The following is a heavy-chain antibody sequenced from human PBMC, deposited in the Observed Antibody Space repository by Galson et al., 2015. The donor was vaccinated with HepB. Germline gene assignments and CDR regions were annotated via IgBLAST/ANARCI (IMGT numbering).Heavy chain of an antibody. Sequence: SVKVSCKASGYTFTSYYMHWVRQAPGQGLEWMGIINPSGGSTSYAQKFQGRVTMTRDTSTSTVYMELSSLRSEDTAVYYCAREYYDFWSGPYENWFDPWGQGTLVTVSS. J-gene: IGHJ5*02. CDR1: GYTFTSYY. CDR3: AREYYDFWSGPYENWFDP. D-gene: IGHD3-3*01. V-gene: IGHV1-46*01. CDR2: INPSGGST.